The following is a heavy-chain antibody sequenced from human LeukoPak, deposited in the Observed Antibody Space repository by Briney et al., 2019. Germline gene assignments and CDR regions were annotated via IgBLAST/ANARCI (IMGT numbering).Heavy chain of an antibody. J-gene: IGHJ2*01. CDR1: GDSISSYD. D-gene: IGHD3-9*01. CDR2: ISYSGSP. CDR3: ARYMRLVNHWYLDL. Sequence: SETLSLTCTVSGDSISSYDWSWIRQPPGRGLEWIGYISYSGSPNYSPSLKSRVTISVDTSKNRFSLKVSSVTAADTAVYYRARYMRLVNHWYLDLWGRGTQVTVSS. V-gene: IGHV4-59*01.